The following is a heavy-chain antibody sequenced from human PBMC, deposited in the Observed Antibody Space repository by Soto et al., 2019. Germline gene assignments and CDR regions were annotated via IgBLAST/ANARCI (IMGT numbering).Heavy chain of an antibody. Sequence: GSLRLSCAGSGFTFSNAWMNWVRQAPGKGLEWVLRIESKPDGETTDYAVPVKGRFTISRDDSKNMVYLQMNSLKTEDTAVYYCVTGGYFFDYWGHGTLVTVSS. CDR2: IESKPDGETT. D-gene: IGHD3-16*01. CDR1: GFTFSNAW. V-gene: IGHV3-15*07. J-gene: IGHJ4*01. CDR3: VTGGYFFDY.